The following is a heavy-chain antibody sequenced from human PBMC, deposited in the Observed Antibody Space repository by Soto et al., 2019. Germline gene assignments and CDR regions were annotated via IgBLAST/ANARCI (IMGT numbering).Heavy chain of an antibody. CDR3: ARGDDFDSSGPFSDAFDV. Sequence: GGSLRLSCAASGFTFSTYWMSWVRQAPGKGLEWVANIKQDGSEKWYVGSVKGRFTISRDNAKNSLYLQMNNLRTEDTAVYYCARGDDFDSSGPFSDAFDVWGQGTMVTVSS. J-gene: IGHJ3*01. CDR1: GFTFSTYW. CDR2: IKQDGSEK. D-gene: IGHD3-22*01. V-gene: IGHV3-7*04.